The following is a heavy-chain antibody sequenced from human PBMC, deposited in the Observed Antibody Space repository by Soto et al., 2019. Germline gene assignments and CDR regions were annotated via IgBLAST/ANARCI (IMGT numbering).Heavy chain of an antibody. CDR3: ARNYYSDSNAYYVAFDY. V-gene: IGHV3-48*03. D-gene: IGHD3-22*01. J-gene: IGHJ4*02. Sequence: GGSLRLSCAASGFTFSSYEMNWVRQAPGKXLEWVSYISSSGNTIYYADSVKGRFTISRDDAKNSLYLQMNSLRAEDTAVYYCARNYYSDSNAYYVAFDYWGQGTLVTVSS. CDR2: ISSSGNTI. CDR1: GFTFSSYE.